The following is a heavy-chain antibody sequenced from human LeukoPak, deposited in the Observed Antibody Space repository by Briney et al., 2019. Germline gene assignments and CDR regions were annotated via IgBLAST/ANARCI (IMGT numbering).Heavy chain of an antibody. Sequence: ASVKVSCKASGGTFSSYAISWVRQAPGQGLEWMGGIIPIFGTANYAQKFQGRVTITTDESTSTAYMELSSLRSEDTAVYYCARVGAAGPYYYYYYMDVWGKGTTVTVSS. J-gene: IGHJ6*03. V-gene: IGHV1-69*05. CDR2: IIPIFGTA. D-gene: IGHD6-13*01. CDR3: ARVGAAGPYYYYYYMDV. CDR1: GGTFSSYA.